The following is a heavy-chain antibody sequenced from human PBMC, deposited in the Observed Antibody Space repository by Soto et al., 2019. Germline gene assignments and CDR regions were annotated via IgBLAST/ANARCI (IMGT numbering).Heavy chain of an antibody. CDR1: GGSISSGGYY. CDR3: ARAGKLGREFAYFDY. V-gene: IGHV4-31*03. J-gene: IGHJ4*02. Sequence: SETLSLTCTVSGGSISSGGYYWSWIRQHPGQGLEWIGYIYYSGSTYYNPSLKSRVTISVDTSKNQFSLKLSSVTAADTAVYYCARAGKLGREFAYFDYWGQGTLLTVSS. CDR2: IYYSGST. D-gene: IGHD3-10*01.